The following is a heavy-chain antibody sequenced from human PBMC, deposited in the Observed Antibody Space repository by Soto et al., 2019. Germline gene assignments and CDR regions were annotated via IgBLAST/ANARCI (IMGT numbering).Heavy chain of an antibody. CDR2: VYYTGST. CDR1: GDSISSGGYY. CDR3: AKDPSPQPTTVVTPGWFAT. V-gene: IGHV4-31*03. J-gene: IGHJ5*02. D-gene: IGHD4-17*01. Sequence: SETLSLTCTVSGDSISSGGYYWGWIRQHPGKGLEWIGYVYYTGSTYYNPSLKSRVTISVDTSKNQFSLKLWSVTAADTAVYYCAKDPSPQPTTVVTPGWFATWGQGILVTVSS.